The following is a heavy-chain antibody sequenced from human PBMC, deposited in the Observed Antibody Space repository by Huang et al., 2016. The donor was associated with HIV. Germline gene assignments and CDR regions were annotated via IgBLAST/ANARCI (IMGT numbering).Heavy chain of an antibody. CDR2: INDNGYT. D-gene: IGHD6-13*01. J-gene: IGHJ2*01. V-gene: IGHV4-34*01. CDR1: GGSVSGHY. CDR3: ARASWYEPRSWYFGL. Sequence: QVQLQQWGAGLLKPSETLFLTCAVYGGSVSGHYWSWIRQPPGKGLEWIAEINDNGYTNYNPSLKSRVTIAVHTSRKQFSLKLNSVTAADAAVYYCARASWYEPRSWYFGLWGRGTLVTVSS.